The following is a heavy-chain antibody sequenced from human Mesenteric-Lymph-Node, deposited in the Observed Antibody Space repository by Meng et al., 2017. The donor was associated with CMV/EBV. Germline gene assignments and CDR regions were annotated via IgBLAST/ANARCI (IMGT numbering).Heavy chain of an antibody. D-gene: IGHD6-19*01. CDR3: TTSPVAGIDY. Sequence: LSLTCAASGFTFSNAWMSWVRQAPGKGLEWVGRIKSKTDGGTTDYAAPVKGRFTISRDDSKNTVYLQMNSLKTEDTAVYYCTTSPVAGIDYWGQGTLVTVSS. CDR2: IKSKTDGGTT. J-gene: IGHJ4*02. V-gene: IGHV3-15*01. CDR1: GFTFSNAW.